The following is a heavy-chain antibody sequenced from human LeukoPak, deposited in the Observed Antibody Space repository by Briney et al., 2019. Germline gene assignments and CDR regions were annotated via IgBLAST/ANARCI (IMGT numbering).Heavy chain of an antibody. V-gene: IGHV3-49*04. J-gene: IGHJ4*02. CDR1: GFTFGDYA. CDR3: TRSPPLMTRVVVIAFFDY. D-gene: IGHD2-21*01. Sequence: GGSLRLSCTASGFTFGDYAMSWVRQAPGKGLEWVGFIRSKAYGGTTEYAASVKGRFTISRDDSKSIAYLQMNSLKTEDTAVYYCTRSPPLMTRVVVIAFFDYWGQGTLVTVSS. CDR2: IRSKAYGGTT.